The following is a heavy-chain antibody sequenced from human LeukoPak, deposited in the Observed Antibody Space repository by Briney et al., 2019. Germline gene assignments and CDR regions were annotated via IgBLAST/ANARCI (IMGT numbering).Heavy chain of an antibody. CDR3: ARSPVEIQSYYYYYYMDV. V-gene: IGHV1-46*01. CDR2: INPSGGST. J-gene: IGHJ6*03. Sequence: ASVKVSCKASGYTFTSYYMHWVRQAPGQRLEWMGIINPSGGSTSYAQKFQGRVTMTRDMSTSTVYMELSSLRSEDTAVYYCARSPVEIQSYYYYYYMDVWGKGTTVTVSS. CDR1: GYTFTSYY. D-gene: IGHD5-24*01.